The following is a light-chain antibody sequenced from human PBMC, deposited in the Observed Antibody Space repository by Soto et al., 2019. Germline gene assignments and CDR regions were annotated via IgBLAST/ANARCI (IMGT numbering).Light chain of an antibody. CDR3: HQRSSWPLT. CDR2: DAS. J-gene: IGKJ4*01. CDR1: QSVRSY. Sequence: EIVLTQSPATLSLSPGERATLSCRASQSVRSYLAWYQQKPGQGPRLLIYDASNRATGIPARFSGSGSGTDFNLTISSLEPEDFAFYYCHQRSSWPLTFGGGTKVEIK. V-gene: IGKV3-11*01.